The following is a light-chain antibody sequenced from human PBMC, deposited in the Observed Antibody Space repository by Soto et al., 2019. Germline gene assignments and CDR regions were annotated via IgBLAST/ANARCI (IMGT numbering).Light chain of an antibody. J-gene: IGKJ2*02. CDR1: QSISTY. CDR3: QQSYSTPCT. Sequence: DIQMTQSPSSLSASVGDRVTISCRASQSISTYLDWFQQKPGKAPKFLIYAASSLQSGVPSRFSGSGSGTDFTLTISSLQPEDFATYYCQQSYSTPCTFGQGTKVEIK. CDR2: AAS. V-gene: IGKV1-39*01.